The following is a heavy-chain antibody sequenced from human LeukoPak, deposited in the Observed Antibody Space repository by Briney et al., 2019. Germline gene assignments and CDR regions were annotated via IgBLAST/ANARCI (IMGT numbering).Heavy chain of an antibody. CDR2: IYYSGST. CDR1: GGAISSYY. D-gene: IGHD3-9*01. J-gene: IGHJ6*02. Sequence: SETLSLTCTVSGGAISSYYWSWIRQPPGKGLEWIGYIYYSGSTNYNPSLKSRVTTSVDTSKNQFSLKLSSVTAADTAVYYCARDFNGYFDRYGIGMDVWGQGTTVTVSS. V-gene: IGHV4-59*01. CDR3: ARDFNGYFDRYGIGMDV.